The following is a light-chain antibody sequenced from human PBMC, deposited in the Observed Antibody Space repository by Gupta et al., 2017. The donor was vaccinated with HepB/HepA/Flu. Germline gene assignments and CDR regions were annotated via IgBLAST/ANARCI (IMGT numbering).Light chain of an antibody. V-gene: IGLV3-21*03. Sequence: SYVLTHPPSVSVSPGKTARITCGGNYIGSKSVHWYQQKPGQAPVLLVYDDSDRSSVIPERFSGSNFGTTATLTISRVEAGDEADYYCQVWDSSSDNVVFGGGTKLTVL. CDR3: QVWDSSSDNVV. CDR2: DDS. J-gene: IGLJ2*01. CDR1: YIGSKS.